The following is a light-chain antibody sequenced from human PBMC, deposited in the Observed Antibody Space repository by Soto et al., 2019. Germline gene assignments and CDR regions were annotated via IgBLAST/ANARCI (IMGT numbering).Light chain of an antibody. CDR2: GAS. J-gene: IGKJ2*01. V-gene: IGKV3-20*01. CDR3: QQSYSTPYT. CDR1: QSVGSNY. Sequence: EIVLTQFPGTLSLSPGERATLSCRASQSVGSNYLAWYQQRPGQPPNLLIFGASHRAPDIPDRFSGSGSGTDFTLTISRLEPEDFATYYCQQSYSTPYTFGQGTKVDIK.